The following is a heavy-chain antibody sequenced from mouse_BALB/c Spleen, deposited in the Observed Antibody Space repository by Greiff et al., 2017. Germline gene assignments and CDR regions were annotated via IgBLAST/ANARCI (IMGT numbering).Heavy chain of an antibody. CDR2: INPGSGGT. J-gene: IGHJ4*01. D-gene: IGHD4-1*01. CDR3: AREEELGNAMDY. Sequence: QVQLQQSGAELVRPGTSVKLSCKASGYAFTNYLIEWVKQRPGQGLEWIGVINPGSGGTNYNEKFKGKATLTADKSSSTAYMQLSSLTSDDSAVDFCAREEELGNAMDYWGQGTTVTVSS. V-gene: IGHV1-54*03. CDR1: GYAFTNYL.